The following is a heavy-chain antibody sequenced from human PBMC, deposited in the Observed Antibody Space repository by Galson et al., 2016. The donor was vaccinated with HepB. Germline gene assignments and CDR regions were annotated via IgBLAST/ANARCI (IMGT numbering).Heavy chain of an antibody. CDR1: GDSINTYY. CDR2: IYYRGST. V-gene: IGHV4-59*01. J-gene: IGHJ4*02. D-gene: IGHD2-8*02. Sequence: LSLTCSVSGDSINTYYWSWIRQSPGKGLEWIGYIYYRGSTNYNPSLSSRVTISVDTSKNQFSLKLGSVTAADTAVYYCARDRTDCAGGICYSYFDYWGQGTRVTVSS. CDR3: ARDRTDCAGGICYSYFDY.